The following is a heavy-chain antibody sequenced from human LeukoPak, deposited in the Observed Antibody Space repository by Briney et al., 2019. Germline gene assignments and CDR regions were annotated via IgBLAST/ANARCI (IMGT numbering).Heavy chain of an antibody. V-gene: IGHV3-30-3*01. J-gene: IGHJ4*02. CDR1: GFTFSSYA. Sequence: TGGSLRLSCAASGFTFSSYAMHWVRQAPGKGLEWVAVISYDGSNKYYVDSVKGRFTISRDNSKNTLYLQMNSLRAEDTAAYHCAKDHSGSYSTFDYWGQGTLVTVSS. CDR2: ISYDGSNK. D-gene: IGHD1-26*01. CDR3: AKDHSGSYSTFDY.